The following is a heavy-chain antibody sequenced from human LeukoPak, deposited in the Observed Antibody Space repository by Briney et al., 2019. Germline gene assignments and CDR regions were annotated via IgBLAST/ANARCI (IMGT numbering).Heavy chain of an antibody. J-gene: IGHJ6*04. CDR2: ISSSGSTI. Sequence: SGGSLRLSCAASGFTFSSYEMNWVRQAPGKGLEWVSYISSSGSTIYYADSVKGRFTISRDNAKNSLYLQMNSLRAEDTDVYYCAELGITMIGGVWGKGTTVTISS. V-gene: IGHV3-48*03. CDR3: AELGITMIGGV. CDR1: GFTFSSYE. D-gene: IGHD3-10*02.